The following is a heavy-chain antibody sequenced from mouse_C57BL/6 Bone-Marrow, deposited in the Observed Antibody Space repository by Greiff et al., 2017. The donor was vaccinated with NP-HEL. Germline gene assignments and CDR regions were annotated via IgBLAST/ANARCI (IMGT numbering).Heavy chain of an antibody. J-gene: IGHJ2*01. D-gene: IGHD2-1*01. CDR1: GYTFTSYW. CDR3: TRRRYGTSRYYFDY. V-gene: IGHV1-5*01. CDR2: IYPGNSDT. Sequence: EVQLQQSGTVLARPGASVKMSCKTSGYTFTSYWMHWVKQRPGQGLEWIGAIYPGNSDTSYNQKFKGKAKLTAVTSASTAYMELSSLTNEDSAVYYCTRRRYGTSRYYFDYWGQGTTLTVSS.